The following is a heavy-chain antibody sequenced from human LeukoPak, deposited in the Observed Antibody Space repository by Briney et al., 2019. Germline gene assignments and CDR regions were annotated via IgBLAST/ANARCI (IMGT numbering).Heavy chain of an antibody. CDR1: GFTFSDYY. J-gene: IGHJ6*04. CDR2: ISSSGSTI. Sequence: GGSLRLSCAASGFTFSDYYMSWIRQAPGKGLEWVSYISSSGSTIYYADSVKGRFTISRDNNKNSLYLQMNSLRAEDTAVYYCARSTQYPLMDVWGKGTTVTVSS. CDR3: ARSTQYPLMDV. D-gene: IGHD2-2*02. V-gene: IGHV3-11*01.